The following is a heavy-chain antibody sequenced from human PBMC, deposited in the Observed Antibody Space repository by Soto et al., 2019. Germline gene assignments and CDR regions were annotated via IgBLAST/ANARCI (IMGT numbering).Heavy chain of an antibody. CDR3: ASAHVYGGHGWLDP. CDR1: GYTFKNYD. V-gene: IGHV1-8*01. Sequence: QVQLVQAGAEVKRPGASVMVSCRATGYTFKNYDINWVRQATGQVREWMGRMNPNSGNTGYAQKFQGRVTMTRNTSIRTDYLELGHLRSEDTAVYYCASAHVYGGHGWLDPWGQGTLVTVSS. J-gene: IGHJ5*02. CDR2: MNPNSGNT. D-gene: IGHD2-21*01.